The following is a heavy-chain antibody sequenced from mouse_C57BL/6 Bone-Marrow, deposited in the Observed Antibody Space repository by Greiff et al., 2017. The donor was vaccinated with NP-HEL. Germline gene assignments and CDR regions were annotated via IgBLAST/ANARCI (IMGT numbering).Heavy chain of an antibody. V-gene: IGHV1-59*01. J-gene: IGHJ2*01. Sequence: QVQLKQPGAELVRPGTSVKLSCKASGYTFTSYWMHWVKQRPGQGLEWIGVIDPSDSYTNYNQKFKGKATLTVDTSSSTAYMQLSSLTSEDSAVYYCASRGSYVGYFDYWGQGTTLTVSS. D-gene: IGHD1-1*02. CDR1: GYTFTSYW. CDR2: IDPSDSYT. CDR3: ASRGSYVGYFDY.